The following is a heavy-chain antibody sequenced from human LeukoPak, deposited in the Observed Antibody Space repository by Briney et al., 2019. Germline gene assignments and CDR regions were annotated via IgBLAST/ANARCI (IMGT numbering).Heavy chain of an antibody. D-gene: IGHD3-3*01. V-gene: IGHV4-4*02. CDR3: ARDPVYYDFWSGYYNSYFDY. J-gene: IGHJ4*02. CDR1: GGSISSSNW. Sequence: SETLSLTCAVSGGSISSSNWWSWVRQPPGKWLEWIGEIYHSGSTNYNPSLKSRVTISVDKSKNQFSLKLSSVTAADTAVYYCARDPVYYDFWSGYYNSYFDYWGQGTLVTVSS. CDR2: IYHSGST.